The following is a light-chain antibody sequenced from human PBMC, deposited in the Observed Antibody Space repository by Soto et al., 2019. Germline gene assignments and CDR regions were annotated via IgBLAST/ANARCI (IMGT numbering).Light chain of an antibody. J-gene: IGKJ1*01. CDR3: QQYDFSLRT. CDR2: GVS. CDR1: QDLHID. Sequence: ETLMTQSPATLSVSPGETVTLSCRSSQDLHIDLAWYHQKPGQAPTLLIYGVSARAPGVPARFSGAGSGTEFTLTISRLEPEDFAVYYCQQYDFSLRTFGQGSKVEI. V-gene: IGKV3-15*01.